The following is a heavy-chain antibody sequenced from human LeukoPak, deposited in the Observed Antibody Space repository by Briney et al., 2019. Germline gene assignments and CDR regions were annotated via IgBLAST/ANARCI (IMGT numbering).Heavy chain of an antibody. CDR2: ISGSGGNT. CDR1: GFTFSSYA. V-gene: IGHV3-23*01. CDR3: AKDGKGAPVAGTGYFDY. Sequence: PGASLRLSCAASGFTFSSYAMSWVRQAPGKGLEWVSVISGSGGNTYYADSAKGRFTISRDNSKNTLYLQMNSLRAEDTAIYYCAKDGKGAPVAGTGYFDYWGQGTLVTVSS. D-gene: IGHD6-19*01. J-gene: IGHJ4*02.